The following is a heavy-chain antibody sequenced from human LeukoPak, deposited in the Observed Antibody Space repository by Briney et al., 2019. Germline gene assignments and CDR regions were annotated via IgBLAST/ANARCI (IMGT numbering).Heavy chain of an antibody. CDR2: LHADGVEQ. Sequence: GGSLRLSCAASGFSLSGYWMTCVRQAPGKGLEWVAGLHADGVEQNYVDSVTGRLTISRDNAKNSLDLQMNSLRVEDTAVYYCARGGYSFDYLGQGTLVAVSS. CDR3: ARGGYSFDY. CDR1: GFSLSGYW. D-gene: IGHD5-18*01. V-gene: IGHV3-7*01. J-gene: IGHJ4*02.